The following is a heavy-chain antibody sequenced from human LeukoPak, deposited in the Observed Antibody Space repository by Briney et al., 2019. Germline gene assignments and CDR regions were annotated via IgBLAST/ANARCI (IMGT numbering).Heavy chain of an antibody. CDR2: ISYDGSNK. V-gene: IGHV3-30-3*01. Sequence: SGGSLRLSCAASGFTSSSNWMTWVRQAPGKGLEGVAVISYDGSNKYYADSVKGRFTISRDDSKNTLYLQMDSLRAEDTAVYYCAREGIAARGVDYWGQGTLVTVSS. CDR1: GFTSSSNW. D-gene: IGHD6-6*01. J-gene: IGHJ4*02. CDR3: AREGIAARGVDY.